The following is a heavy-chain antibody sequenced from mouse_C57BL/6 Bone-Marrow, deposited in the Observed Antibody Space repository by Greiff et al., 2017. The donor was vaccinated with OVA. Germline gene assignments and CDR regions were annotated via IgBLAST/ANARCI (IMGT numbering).Heavy chain of an antibody. D-gene: IGHD2-3*01. CDR2: IDPCDSYT. CDR3: ARCDCYYPPGY. J-gene: IGHJ3*01. V-gene: IGHV1-69*01. CDR1: GYTFTSYW. Sequence: QVLLQQPGAELVMPGASVKLSCKASGYTFTSYWMHWVKQTPGQGLEWIGAIDPCDSYTNYNQKFKGKSTLTVDKSSSTAYMQLSSLTSEDSAVYYCARCDCYYPPGYWGQGTMVTVSA.